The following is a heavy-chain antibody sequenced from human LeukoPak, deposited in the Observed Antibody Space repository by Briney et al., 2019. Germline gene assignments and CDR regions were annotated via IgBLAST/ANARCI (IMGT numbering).Heavy chain of an antibody. V-gene: IGHV4-59*08. CDR3: ARRGSGSYSPFDY. J-gene: IGHJ4*02. Sequence: SETLSLTGTVSAGSISSYYWSWVRQPPGRGLEWIGHIYYSGSSNYNPSLKSRVTISVDTSKNQFSLKLRSVTAADTAVYYCARRGSGSYSPFDYWGQGTLVTVSS. CDR1: AGSISSYY. D-gene: IGHD3-10*01. CDR2: IYYSGSS.